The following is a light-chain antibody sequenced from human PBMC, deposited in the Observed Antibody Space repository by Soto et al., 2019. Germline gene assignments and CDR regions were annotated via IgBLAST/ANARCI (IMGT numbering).Light chain of an antibody. CDR3: ATWDDSLDGYV. CDR2: SHN. Sequence: QSMLTQPPSASGTPGQRVIISCSGSSSNIGSNTVNWYQQLPGTAPKLLIYSHNQRPSGVPDRFSGSKSGTSASLAISGLQSEDEDDYYCATWDDSLDGYVFGTGTKLTVL. V-gene: IGLV1-44*01. CDR1: SSNIGSNT. J-gene: IGLJ1*01.